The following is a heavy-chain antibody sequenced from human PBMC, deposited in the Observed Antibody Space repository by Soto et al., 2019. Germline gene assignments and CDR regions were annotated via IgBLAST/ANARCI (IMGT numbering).Heavy chain of an antibody. CDR2: ISSSSSTI. Sequence: LRLSCAASGFTFSSYSMNWVRQAPGKGLEWVSYISSSSSTIYYADSVKGRFTISRDNAKNSLYLQMNSLRDEDTAVYYCARALSSSWEWRFWGQGTLVTVSS. CDR3: ARALSSSWEWRF. J-gene: IGHJ4*02. D-gene: IGHD6-13*01. CDR1: GFTFSSYS. V-gene: IGHV3-48*02.